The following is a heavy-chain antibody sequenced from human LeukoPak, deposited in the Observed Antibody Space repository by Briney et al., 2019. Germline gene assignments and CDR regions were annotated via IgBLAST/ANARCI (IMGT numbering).Heavy chain of an antibody. CDR3: ARDFGPRLYAFDV. Sequence: GGSLRLSCAASGFTFSSYSMNWVRQAPGKGLEWLSYISVSSRNVIDYADSVKGRFTISRDDAKNSLYLQMNSPRAEDTAVYFCARDFGPRLYAFDVWGQGTMITVSS. CDR2: ISVSSRNVI. J-gene: IGHJ3*01. CDR1: GFTFSSYS. V-gene: IGHV3-48*04. D-gene: IGHD3-16*01.